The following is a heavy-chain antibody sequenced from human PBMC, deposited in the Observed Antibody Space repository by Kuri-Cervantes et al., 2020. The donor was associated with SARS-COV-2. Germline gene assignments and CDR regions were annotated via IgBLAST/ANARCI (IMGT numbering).Heavy chain of an antibody. Sequence: GESLKISCAASGFTFSSYSMNWVRQAPGKGLEWVSYISSSSSTIYYADSVKGRFTISRDNAKNSLYLQMNSLRAEDTAVYYRARDGPLQGPGTAYWGQGTLVTVSP. CDR2: ISSSSSTI. V-gene: IGHV3-48*01. J-gene: IGHJ4*02. D-gene: IGHD2-21*02. CDR1: GFTFSSYS. CDR3: ARDGPLQGPGTAY.